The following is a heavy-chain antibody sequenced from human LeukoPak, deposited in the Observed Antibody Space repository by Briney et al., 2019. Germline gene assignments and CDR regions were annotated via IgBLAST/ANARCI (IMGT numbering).Heavy chain of an antibody. CDR1: GFTFSTYA. CDR3: AKDRDLSDSSGYSVH. D-gene: IGHD3-22*01. V-gene: IGHV3-23*01. J-gene: IGHJ4*02. CDR2: ITYTGSNT. Sequence: GGSLRLSCAASGFTFSTYAMSWVRQAPGKGLEWVSSITYTGSNTYYADSVKGRFTISRDNSKKTVYLEMNSLGEDDTAVYYCAKDRDLSDSSGYSVHWGQGTLVTVSS.